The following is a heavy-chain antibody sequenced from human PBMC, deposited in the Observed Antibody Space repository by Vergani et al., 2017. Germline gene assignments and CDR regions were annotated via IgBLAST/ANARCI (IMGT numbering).Heavy chain of an antibody. CDR1: GGSISSGGYS. V-gene: IGHV4-30-2*01. CDR2: IYHSGST. CDR3: ARSVDTAMDDAFDI. D-gene: IGHD5-18*01. Sequence: QLQLQESGSGLVKPSQTLSLTCAVSGGSISSGGYSWSWIRQPPGKGLEWIGYIYHSGSTYYNPSLKSRVTISVDRSKNQFSLKLSSVTAADTAVYYCARSVDTAMDDAFDIWGQGTMVTVSS. J-gene: IGHJ3*02.